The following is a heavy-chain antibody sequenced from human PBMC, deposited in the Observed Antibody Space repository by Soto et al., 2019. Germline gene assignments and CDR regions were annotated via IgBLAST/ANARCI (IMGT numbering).Heavy chain of an antibody. CDR3: ARVMAAAGSYGMDV. CDR2: ISSSGGTI. D-gene: IGHD6-13*01. J-gene: IGHJ6*02. CDR1: GFTFRDYY. V-gene: IGHV3-11*01. Sequence: QVQLVESGGGLVKPGGSLRLSCAASGFTFRDYYMNWIRQAPGKGLEWVSYISSSGGTIYYADSVKGRFTISRDNAKNSLYLQLNSLRAEDTPVYYCARVMAAAGSYGMDVWGQGATVTVSS.